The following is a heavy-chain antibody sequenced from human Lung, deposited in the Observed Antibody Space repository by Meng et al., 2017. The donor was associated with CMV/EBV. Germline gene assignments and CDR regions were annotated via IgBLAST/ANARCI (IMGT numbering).Heavy chain of an antibody. D-gene: IGHD2-2*01. CDR3: ARRQYQLVGLAAFDI. CDR1: GYTFTGYY. CDR2: INPNSGGT. V-gene: IGHV1-2*02. J-gene: IGHJ3*02. Sequence: ASVKVSXKASGYTFTGYYMHWVRQAPGQGLEWMGWINPNSGGTNYAQKFQGRVTMTRDTSISTAYMELSRLRSDDTAVYYCARRQYQLVGLAAFDIWGQGTXVTVSS.